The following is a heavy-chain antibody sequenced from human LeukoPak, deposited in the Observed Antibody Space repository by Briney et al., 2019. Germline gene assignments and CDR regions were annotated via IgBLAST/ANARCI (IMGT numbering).Heavy chain of an antibody. V-gene: IGHV1-69*04. Sequence: SVKVSCKASGYTFTSYGVSWVRQAPGQGLEWMGRIIPILGIANYAQKFQGRVTITADKSTSTAYMELSSLRSEDTAVYYCARGDIVVVPAAINYYYYGMDVWGQGTTVTVSS. D-gene: IGHD2-2*02. CDR2: IIPILGIA. CDR3: ARGDIVVVPAAINYYYYGMDV. J-gene: IGHJ6*02. CDR1: GYTFTSYG.